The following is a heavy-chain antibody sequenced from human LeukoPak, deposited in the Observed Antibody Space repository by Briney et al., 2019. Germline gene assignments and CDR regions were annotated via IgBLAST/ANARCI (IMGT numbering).Heavy chain of an antibody. CDR2: INTDGST. D-gene: IGHD2-21*01. Sequence: PGGSLGLSCAASGFTFSSYLMHWVRQGPGKGLVWVSRINTDGSTSYAGSVKGRFTISRDNAKNTLYLQMNSLRVEDTAVYYCARDPPGEGVDYWGQGTLVAVSS. CDR1: GFTFSSYL. J-gene: IGHJ4*02. CDR3: ARDPPGEGVDY. V-gene: IGHV3-74*01.